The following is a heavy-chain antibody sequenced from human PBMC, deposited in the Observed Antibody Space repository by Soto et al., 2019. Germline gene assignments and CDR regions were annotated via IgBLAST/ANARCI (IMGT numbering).Heavy chain of an antibody. CDR2: IYWDDSK. V-gene: IGHV2-5*02. CDR3: AHAYGGRSLY. Sequence: QITFKESGPTLVKPTQTLTLTCTFSGFSLTTDRVGVGWIRQPPGEALEWLAVIYWDDSKTYRPSLESRLTITKDTSKHQVALTMPNMDSLDTATYYCAHAYGGRSLYWGQGTLVNVSS. D-gene: IGHD1-26*01. J-gene: IGHJ4*02. CDR1: GFSLTTDRVG.